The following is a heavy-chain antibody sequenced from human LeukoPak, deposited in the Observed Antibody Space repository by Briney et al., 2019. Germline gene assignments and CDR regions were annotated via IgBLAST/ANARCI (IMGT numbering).Heavy chain of an antibody. CDR3: AKTMIVVVITGEFDY. Sequence: GGSLRLSCAASGFSLSNYWMHWVRQAPGKGLVWVSRINIDGSSTTYADSVKGRFTISRDDAKNTVYLQMNSLRAEDTAVYYCAKTMIVVVITGEFDYWGQGTLVTVSS. J-gene: IGHJ4*02. D-gene: IGHD3-22*01. CDR2: INIDGSST. CDR1: GFSLSNYW. V-gene: IGHV3-74*01.